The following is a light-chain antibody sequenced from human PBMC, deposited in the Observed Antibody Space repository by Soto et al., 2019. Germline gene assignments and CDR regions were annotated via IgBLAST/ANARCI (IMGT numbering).Light chain of an antibody. CDR1: SRDVGSYDL. Sequence: QSALTQPASVSGSLGQSITISCTGTSRDVGSYDLVSWYQQHPGKVPKFLIYEVKKRPSGVSDRFSGSKSGNTATLTISGLLAEDEADYYCCSYGGSTTFYVFGSGTKV. J-gene: IGLJ1*01. V-gene: IGLV2-23*02. CDR3: CSYGGSTTFYV. CDR2: EVK.